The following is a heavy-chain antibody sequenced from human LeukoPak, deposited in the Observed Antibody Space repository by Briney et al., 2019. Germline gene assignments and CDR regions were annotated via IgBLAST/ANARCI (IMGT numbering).Heavy chain of an antibody. CDR2: INWNGGST. CDR1: GFTFDDYG. Sequence: GGSLRLSCAASGFTFDDYGMSWVRQAPGKGLEWVSGINWNGGSTGYADSVKGRFTISRDNAKNSLYLRMNSLRAEDTALYYCAGGGERYYYYMDVWGKGTTVTVSS. CDR3: AGGGERYYYYMDV. J-gene: IGHJ6*03. D-gene: IGHD1-1*01. V-gene: IGHV3-20*04.